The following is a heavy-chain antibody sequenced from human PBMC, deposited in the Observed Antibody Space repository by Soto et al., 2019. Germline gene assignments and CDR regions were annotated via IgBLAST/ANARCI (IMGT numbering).Heavy chain of an antibody. V-gene: IGHV4-31*01. D-gene: IGHD3-10*01. CDR3: ARVRGSGSYAAYYFDS. CDR2: IHYSGST. CDR1: GGSISNGGYY. J-gene: IGHJ4*01. Sequence: SETLSLTCTVSGGSISNGGYYWNWVRQHPGKGLEWIGYIHYSGSTWYNPSLESLVTISVDTSKDQFSLKLRSVTAADTAVYYCARVRGSGSYAAYYFDSWGQGTLVTVSS.